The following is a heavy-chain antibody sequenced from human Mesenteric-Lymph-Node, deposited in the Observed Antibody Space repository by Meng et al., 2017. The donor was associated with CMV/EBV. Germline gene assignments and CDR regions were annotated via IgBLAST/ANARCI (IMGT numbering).Heavy chain of an antibody. V-gene: IGHV3-11*01. CDR1: GFTFSDYY. D-gene: IGHD5-18*01. J-gene: IGHJ6*02. Sequence: GGSLRFSFGAFGFTFSDYYMTWMRQAPGKGLEWVSYISKSGGTTYYADAEKGRFTVSRDNAKNSLYLQMNSLRAEDTAVYHCARAMDTSMSDASMDVWGQGTTVTVSS. CDR2: ISKSGGTT. CDR3: ARAMDTSMSDASMDV.